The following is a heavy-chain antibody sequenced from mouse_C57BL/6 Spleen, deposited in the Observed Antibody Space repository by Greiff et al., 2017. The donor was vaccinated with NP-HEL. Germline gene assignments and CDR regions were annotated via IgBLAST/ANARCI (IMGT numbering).Heavy chain of an antibody. V-gene: IGHV1-55*01. CDR3: ASITTVVNYFDY. CDR1: GYTFTSYW. Sequence: QVQLQQSGAELVKPGASVKMSCKASGYTFTSYWITWVKQRPGQGLEWIGDIYPGSGSTNYNEKFKSKATLTVDTSSSTAYMQLSSLTSEDSAVYYCASITTVVNYFDYWGQGTTLTVSS. D-gene: IGHD1-1*01. J-gene: IGHJ2*01. CDR2: IYPGSGST.